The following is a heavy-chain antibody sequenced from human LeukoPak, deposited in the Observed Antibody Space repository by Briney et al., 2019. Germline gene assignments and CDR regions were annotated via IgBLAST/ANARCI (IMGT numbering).Heavy chain of an antibody. V-gene: IGHV4-4*02. Sequence: SETLSLTCAVSGGSISTSDWWSWVRQPPGKGLEWIGEIYHNGNTNYNPSLKSRVTISVDKYKSQFSLKLSSVTAADTAVYYCARTFYYTSGSYSLDYWGQGTLVTVSS. CDR1: GGSISTSDW. CDR3: ARTFYYTSGSYSLDY. CDR2: IYHNGNT. D-gene: IGHD3-10*01. J-gene: IGHJ4*02.